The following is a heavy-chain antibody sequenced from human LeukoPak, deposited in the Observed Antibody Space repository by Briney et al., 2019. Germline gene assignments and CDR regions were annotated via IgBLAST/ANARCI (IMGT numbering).Heavy chain of an antibody. CDR1: GYTFTCYY. CDR3: ARGSRGARNNYGETLGY. J-gene: IGHJ4*02. D-gene: IGHD1/OR15-1a*01. Sequence: ASVKVSCKASGYTFTCYYMHWVRQAPGQGLEWMGRINPNSGGTNYAQKFQGRVTMTRDTSISTAYMELSRLRSDDTAVYYCARGSRGARNNYGETLGYWGQGTLVTVSS. V-gene: IGHV1-2*06. CDR2: INPNSGGT.